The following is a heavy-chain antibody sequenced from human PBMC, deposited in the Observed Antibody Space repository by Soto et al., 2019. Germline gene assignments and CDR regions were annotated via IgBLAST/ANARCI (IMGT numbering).Heavy chain of an antibody. CDR1: GFTFSSYA. Sequence: QVQLVESGGGVVQPGRSLRLSCAASGFTFSSYAMHWVRQAPGKGLEWVAVISYDGSNKYYADSVKGRFTISRDNSKNTLYLQMNSLTAEDTAVYYCARVLYSSGWLDVWGQGTTVTVSS. V-gene: IGHV3-30-3*01. D-gene: IGHD6-19*01. CDR2: ISYDGSNK. J-gene: IGHJ6*02. CDR3: ARVLYSSGWLDV.